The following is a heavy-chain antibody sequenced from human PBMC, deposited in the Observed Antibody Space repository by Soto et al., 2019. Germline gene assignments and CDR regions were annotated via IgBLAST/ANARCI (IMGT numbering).Heavy chain of an antibody. CDR3: ARGGYYYDSSGYPAFDI. CDR2: LYTGGST. J-gene: IGHJ3*02. V-gene: IGHV3-53*01. Sequence: PGGSLRLSCAASGFQVSYNFMTWVRQAPGKGLEWVSVLYTGGSTYYADSVKGRFTISRDNSKNTLHLQMNSLRAEDTAVYYCARGGYYYDSSGYPAFDIWGQGTMVTVSS. D-gene: IGHD3-22*01. CDR1: GFQVSYNF.